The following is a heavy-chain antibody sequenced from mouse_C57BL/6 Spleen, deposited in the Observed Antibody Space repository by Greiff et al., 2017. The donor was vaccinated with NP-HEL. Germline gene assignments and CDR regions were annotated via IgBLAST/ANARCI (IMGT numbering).Heavy chain of an antibody. V-gene: IGHV1-59*01. Sequence: VQLQQPGAELVRPGTSVKLSCKASGYTFTSYWMHWVKQRPGQGLEWIGVIDPSDSYTNYNQKFKGKATLTVDTSSSTAYMQLSSLTSEDSAVYYCARSYYGSTPLDYWGQGTTLTVSS. J-gene: IGHJ2*01. CDR3: ARSYYGSTPLDY. CDR1: GYTFTSYW. CDR2: IDPSDSYT. D-gene: IGHD1-1*01.